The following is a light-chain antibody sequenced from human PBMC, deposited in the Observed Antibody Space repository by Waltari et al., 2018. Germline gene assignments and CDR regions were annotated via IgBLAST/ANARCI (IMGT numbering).Light chain of an antibody. Sequence: EIVMTQSPATLSVSPGERATLPCRASQSVSSNLAWYQQKPGQAPRLLIYGASTRATGSPARFSGSGSGTEFTLTISSLQSEDFAVYYCQQYNNWPFFGQGTKLEIK. CDR1: QSVSSN. V-gene: IGKV3-15*01. CDR3: QQYNNWPF. J-gene: IGKJ2*01. CDR2: GAS.